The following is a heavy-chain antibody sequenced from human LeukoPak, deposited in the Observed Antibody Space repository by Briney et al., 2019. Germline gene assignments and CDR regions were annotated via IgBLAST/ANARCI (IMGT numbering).Heavy chain of an antibody. CDR3: ARVRANWYEDY. Sequence: PGGSLRLSCAASGFTFSNAWMIWVRQVPGKGLEWVGRIKSKTNGGTTDYAAPVKGRFTISRDDSKNTLYLQMISLRAEDTAVYYCARVRANWYEDYWGQGTLVTVSS. J-gene: IGHJ4*02. V-gene: IGHV3-15*01. CDR1: GFTFSNAW. D-gene: IGHD6-13*01. CDR2: IKSKTNGGTT.